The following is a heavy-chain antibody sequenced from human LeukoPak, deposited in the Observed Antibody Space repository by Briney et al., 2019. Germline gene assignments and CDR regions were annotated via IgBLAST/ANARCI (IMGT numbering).Heavy chain of an antibody. J-gene: IGHJ4*02. CDR2: INKDASTI. Sequence: GGSLRLSCVASGFTFSCYWMNWVRQAPGKGLEWVSRINKDASTITYADSVKGRFTISRENAMNTLYLQMNSLRAEDTAVYYCVRDLILVWTPGDDFDHWGQGTLVTVSS. D-gene: IGHD3-16*01. V-gene: IGHV3-74*03. CDR1: GFTFSCYW. CDR3: VRDLILVWTPGDDFDH.